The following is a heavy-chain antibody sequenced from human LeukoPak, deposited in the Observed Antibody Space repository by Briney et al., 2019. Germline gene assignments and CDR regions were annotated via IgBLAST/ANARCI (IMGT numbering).Heavy chain of an antibody. CDR1: GYTFTSYD. CDR3: ARGRGSYFDY. V-gene: IGHV1-8*01. D-gene: IGHD1-26*01. CDR2: MNPNSGST. J-gene: IGHJ4*02. Sequence: ASAKVSCKASGYTFTSYDINWVRQATGQGLEWMGRMNPNSGSTGYAQKFQGRVTMTRNTSISTAYMELSSLRSEDTAVYYCARGRGSYFDYWGQGTLVTVSS.